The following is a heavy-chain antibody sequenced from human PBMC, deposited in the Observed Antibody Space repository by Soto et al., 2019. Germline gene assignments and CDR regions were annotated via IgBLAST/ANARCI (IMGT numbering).Heavy chain of an antibody. CDR3: ARGVRGYSCGWYDAFDI. V-gene: IGHV4-34*01. CDR2: INHSGST. Sequence: QVQLQQWGAGLLKPSETLSLTCAVYGGSFSGYYWSWIRQPPGKGLEWIGEINHSGSTNYNPSLKSRVTISVDTSKNQFSLKLSSVTAADTAVYYCARGVRGYSCGWYDAFDIWGQGTMVTVSS. CDR1: GGSFSGYY. D-gene: IGHD6-19*01. J-gene: IGHJ3*02.